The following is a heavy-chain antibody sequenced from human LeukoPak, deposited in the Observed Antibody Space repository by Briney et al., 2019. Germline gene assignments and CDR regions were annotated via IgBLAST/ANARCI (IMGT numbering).Heavy chain of an antibody. V-gene: IGHV3-33*01. CDR1: GFTFSSYG. CDR3: ARDNYYDSSGYYPYDAFDI. J-gene: IGHJ3*02. D-gene: IGHD3-22*01. Sequence: PGGSLRLSCAASGFTFSSYGMHWVRQAPGKGLEWVAVIWYDGSSKYYADSVKGRFTISRDNSKNTLYLQMNSLRAEDTAVYYCARDNYYDSSGYYPYDAFDIWGQGTMVTVSS. CDR2: IWYDGSSK.